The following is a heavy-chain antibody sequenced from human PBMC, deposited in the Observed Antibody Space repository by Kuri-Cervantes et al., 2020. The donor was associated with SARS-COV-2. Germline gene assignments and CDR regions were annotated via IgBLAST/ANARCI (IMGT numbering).Heavy chain of an antibody. D-gene: IGHD3-9*01. Sequence: GESLKISCAASGFTFSTYWMNWVRQAPGKGLMWVSRIDYDGNRPGYADSVKGRFTISRDNAKNSLYLQMNSLRDEDTAVYYCARVPYDILTGYYVSPIDYWGQGTLVTVSS. CDR3: ARVPYDILTGYYVSPIDY. CDR1: GFTFSTYW. CDR2: IDYDGNRP. V-gene: IGHV3-74*01. J-gene: IGHJ4*02.